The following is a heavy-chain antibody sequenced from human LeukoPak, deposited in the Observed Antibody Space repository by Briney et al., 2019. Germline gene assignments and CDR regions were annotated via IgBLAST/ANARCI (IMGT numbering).Heavy chain of an antibody. D-gene: IGHD2-15*01. V-gene: IGHV3-21*01. Sequence: GGSLRLSCAASGFTFSSYSMNWVRQAPGKGLEWVSSISSSSSYIYYADSVKGRFTISRDNAKNSLYLQMNSLRAEDTAVYYCARAGCSGDSCYKTTFDIWGQGTMVTVSA. J-gene: IGHJ3*02. CDR2: ISSSSSYI. CDR3: ARAGCSGDSCYKTTFDI. CDR1: GFTFSSYS.